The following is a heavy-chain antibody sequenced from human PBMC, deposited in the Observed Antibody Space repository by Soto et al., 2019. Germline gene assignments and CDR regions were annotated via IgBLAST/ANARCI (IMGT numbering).Heavy chain of an antibody. D-gene: IGHD2-2*01. CDR3: ARADGPGFVGP. CDR1: GYTFTSYA. J-gene: IGHJ5*02. CDR2: INGGNGNT. Sequence: QVQLVQSGAEEKKPGASVKVSCKASGYTFTSYAMHWVRQAPGQRLELMGWINGGNGNTKYTQKFQGSVNITRDTSASTAYMELSSLTSEDTAVYYCARADGPGFVGPWGQGTLVTVSS. V-gene: IGHV1-3*05.